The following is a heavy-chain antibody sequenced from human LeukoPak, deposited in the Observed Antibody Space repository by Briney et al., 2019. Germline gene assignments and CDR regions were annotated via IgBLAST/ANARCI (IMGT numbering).Heavy chain of an antibody. CDR1: GITFSNSW. J-gene: IGHJ4*02. CDR3: ARGGGSGSYYKRELDY. CDR2: IKEDGSEK. Sequence: GGSLRLSCAAPGITFSNSWMCWVRQAPGKGLEWVANIKEDGSEKYYVNSVKGRFTISRDNAKNSLYLQMNSLRAEDTAVYYCARGGGSGSYYKRELDYWGQGTLVTVSS. V-gene: IGHV3-7*01. D-gene: IGHD3-10*01.